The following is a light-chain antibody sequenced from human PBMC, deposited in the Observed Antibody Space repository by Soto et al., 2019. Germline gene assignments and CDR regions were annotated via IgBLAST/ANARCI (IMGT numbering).Light chain of an antibody. CDR2: EGS. V-gene: IGLV2-23*01. Sequence: QSALTQPASVSGSPGQSITISCTGTSSDVGTYNLVSWYQQHPGKAPKLMIYEGSKRPSGVSNRFSGSKSGNTASLTISGLQAEDEADYYCCSYAGSNTLRFGGGTKLTVL. CDR1: SSDVGTYNL. CDR3: CSYAGSNTLR. J-gene: IGLJ3*02.